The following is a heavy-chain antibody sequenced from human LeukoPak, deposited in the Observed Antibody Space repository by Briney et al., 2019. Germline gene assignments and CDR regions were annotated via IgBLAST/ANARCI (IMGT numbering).Heavy chain of an antibody. CDR2: ISTSGTT. Sequence: GGSLRLSCAASGFTVSSNYMSWVRQAPGKGLEWVSIISTSGTTFYADSVKGRFTISRDNTRNTLNLQMNSRRAEDTAVYYCATRGAPGYYYGMDVWSEGTTVTASS. V-gene: IGHV3-66*01. CDR1: GFTVSSNY. D-gene: IGHD1-26*01. CDR3: ATRGAPGYYYGMDV. J-gene: IGHJ6*04.